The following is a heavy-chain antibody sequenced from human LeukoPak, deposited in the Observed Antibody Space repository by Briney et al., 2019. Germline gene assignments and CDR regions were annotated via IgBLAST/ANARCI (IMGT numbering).Heavy chain of an antibody. CDR3: ARHQYYYDSSGNYGWFDS. J-gene: IGHJ5*01. Sequence: GESLKISCKGSGFNFTAYWIAWVRQMPGKGLESMGISHAINSDTKYSPSFQGQVTISADKSSSTAYLQWNSLKASDTAMYYCARHQYYYDSSGNYGWFDSWGQGTLVTVSS. CDR2: SHAINSDT. CDR1: GFNFTAYW. D-gene: IGHD3-22*01. V-gene: IGHV5-51*01.